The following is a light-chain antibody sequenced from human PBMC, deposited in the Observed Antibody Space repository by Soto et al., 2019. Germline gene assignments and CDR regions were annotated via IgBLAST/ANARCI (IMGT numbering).Light chain of an antibody. J-gene: IGKJ1*01. CDR1: QSVGSSC. V-gene: IGKV3-20*01. CDR3: QQYGSSSWT. Sequence: EILLTQSPGTLSLSPGERATLSCRASQSVGSSCLAWYQQKRGQAPRLLIYGASSRATGIPDRFSGSGSGTDFTLAISRLEPEDFAVYYCQQYGSSSWTFGQGTKVEIK. CDR2: GAS.